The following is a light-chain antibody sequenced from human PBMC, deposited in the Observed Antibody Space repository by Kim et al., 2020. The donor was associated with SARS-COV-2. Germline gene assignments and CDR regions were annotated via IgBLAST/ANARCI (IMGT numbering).Light chain of an antibody. J-gene: IGLJ2*01. Sequence: GRRVTIPCDGSSTNIGANTANWYQQLPGTAPKLLIHGDNQRPSGVPDRFSGSKSGTAASLAIRGLQAEDEGDYYCAAWDDSLNVVLFGGGTQLTVL. V-gene: IGLV1-44*01. CDR1: STNIGANT. CDR2: GDN. CDR3: AAWDDSLNVVL.